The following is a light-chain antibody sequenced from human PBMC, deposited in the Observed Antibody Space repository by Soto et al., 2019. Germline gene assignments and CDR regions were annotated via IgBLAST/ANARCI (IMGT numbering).Light chain of an antibody. CDR2: GAS. J-gene: IGKJ5*01. V-gene: IGKV3-15*01. CDR3: QQYNNWFSIT. CDR1: QSVRGN. Sequence: EIVMTQSPATLSVSPGERGTLSCRASQSVRGNLAWYQQKPGQAPRLLIYGASTRANGIPARFSGSGSGAEFTLTISSLQSEEFAVYYCQQYNNWFSITFGQGTRLEIK.